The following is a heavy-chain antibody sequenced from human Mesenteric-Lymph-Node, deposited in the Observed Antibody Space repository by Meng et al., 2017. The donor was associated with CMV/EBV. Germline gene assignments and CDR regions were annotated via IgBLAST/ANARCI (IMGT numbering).Heavy chain of an antibody. CDR1: GFTFSDYW. V-gene: IGHV3-7*01. CDR2: INQRGNEK. J-gene: IGHJ4*02. D-gene: IGHD6-13*01. Sequence: GGSLRLSCAASGFTFSDYWMSWVRQAPGKGLEWVVNINQRGNEKNYVDSVKGRFTISRDNAMNLLYLQMNSLRAEDTAVYYCARRTKQSPAAGPEFDYWGQGTLVTVSS. CDR3: ARRTKQSPAAGPEFDY.